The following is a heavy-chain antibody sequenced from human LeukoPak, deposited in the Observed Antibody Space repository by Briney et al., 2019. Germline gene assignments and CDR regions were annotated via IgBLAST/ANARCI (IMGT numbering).Heavy chain of an antibody. J-gene: IGHJ4*02. CDR2: TSGNGGST. CDR1: GFTFSNYA. Sequence: GGSLRLSCAASGFTFSNYAMSWVRQAPGKGLEWVSVTSGNGGSTYYADSVKGRFTISRDNAKNSLYLQMNSLRAEDTAVYYCARATSGSYSHAPPQNYWGQGTLVTVSS. CDR3: ARATSGSYSHAPPQNY. D-gene: IGHD1-26*01. V-gene: IGHV3-23*01.